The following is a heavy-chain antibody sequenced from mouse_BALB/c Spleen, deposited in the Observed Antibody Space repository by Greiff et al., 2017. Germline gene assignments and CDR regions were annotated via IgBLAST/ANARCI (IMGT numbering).Heavy chain of an antibody. CDR1: GFDFSRYW. Sequence: EVQLQESGGGLVQPGGSLKLSCAASGFDFSRYWMSWVRQAPGKGLEWIGEINPDSSTINYTPSLKDKFIISRDNAKNTLYLQMSKVRSADTALYYCARYDYDRDAMDYWGQGTSVTVSS. J-gene: IGHJ4*01. D-gene: IGHD2-4*01. CDR3: ARYDYDRDAMDY. CDR2: INPDSSTI. V-gene: IGHV4-1*02.